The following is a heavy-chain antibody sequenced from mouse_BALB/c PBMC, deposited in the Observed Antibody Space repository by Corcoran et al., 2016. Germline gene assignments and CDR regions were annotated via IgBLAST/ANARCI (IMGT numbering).Heavy chain of an antibody. V-gene: IGHV1S136*01. CDR3: AREVPGGYPVEY. D-gene: IGHD2-2*01. CDR1: GYTFTSYI. Sequence: EVQLQQSGPELVKPVASVKMSCKAAGYTFTSYIIHWVKQKTGQGLEWIGYIYPYNDDTKYNEEFKGKATLTSDKSSSTAYMEFNSLTSEDSAVYYCAREVPGGYPVEYWGQGTSLTVSS. CDR2: IYPYNDDT. J-gene: IGHJ2*03.